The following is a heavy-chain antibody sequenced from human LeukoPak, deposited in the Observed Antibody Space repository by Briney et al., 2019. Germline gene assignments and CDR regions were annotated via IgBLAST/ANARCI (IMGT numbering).Heavy chain of an antibody. J-gene: IGHJ5*02. V-gene: IGHV1-18*01. CDR2: ISAYNGNT. CDR3: AREVVAENWFDP. D-gene: IGHD2-2*01. CDR1: GYTFTSYG. Sequence: ASVKVSCKASGYTFTSYGISWVRQAPGQGLEWMGCISAYNGNTNYAQKLQGRVTMTTDTSTSTAYMELRSLRSDDTAVYYCAREVVAENWFDPWGQGTLVTVSS.